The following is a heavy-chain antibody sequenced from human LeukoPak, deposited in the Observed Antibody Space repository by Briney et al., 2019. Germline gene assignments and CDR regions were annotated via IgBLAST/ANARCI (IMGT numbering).Heavy chain of an antibody. J-gene: IGHJ5*02. CDR2: IVPSSGAT. V-gene: IGHV1-2*02. Sequence: ASVKVSCKASGYTFTGYQMHWVRQAPGQGLEWMGWIVPSSGATNYAHKFQGRVTMTRDTSISTAYMELSRLRSDDTAVYYCARGYCSSGICYGFDPWGQGTLVTVSS. CDR1: GYTFTGYQ. CDR3: ARGYCSSGICYGFDP. D-gene: IGHD2-15*01.